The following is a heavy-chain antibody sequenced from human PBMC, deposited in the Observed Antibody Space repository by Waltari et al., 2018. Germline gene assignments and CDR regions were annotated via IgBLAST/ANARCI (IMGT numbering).Heavy chain of an antibody. J-gene: IGHJ6*02. CDR3: ARDLATVVTPNYYYGMDV. CDR2: INAGNGNT. V-gene: IGHV1-3*01. Sequence: QVQFVQSGAEVKKPGASVTVSCKASGYTFTNYALHWWPQAPGQRLEWMGWINAGNGNTKYSQKFQGRVTITRDTSASTAYLELSSLRSEDTAVYYCARDLATVVTPNYYYGMDVWGQGTTVTVSS. CDR1: GYTFTNYA. D-gene: IGHD2-15*01.